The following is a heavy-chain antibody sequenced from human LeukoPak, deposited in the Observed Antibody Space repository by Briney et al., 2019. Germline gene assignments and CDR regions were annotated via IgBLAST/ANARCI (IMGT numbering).Heavy chain of an antibody. Sequence: SETLSLTCTVSGGSISSYYWSWIRQPPGKGLEWVGYIYYSGSTNYNPSLKSRVTISVDTSKNQLSLKLSSVTAADTAVYYCARGHSSGWYYGMDVWGRGTTVTVSS. CDR3: ARGHSSGWYYGMDV. CDR2: IYYSGST. CDR1: GGSISSYY. J-gene: IGHJ6*02. D-gene: IGHD6-19*01. V-gene: IGHV4-59*01.